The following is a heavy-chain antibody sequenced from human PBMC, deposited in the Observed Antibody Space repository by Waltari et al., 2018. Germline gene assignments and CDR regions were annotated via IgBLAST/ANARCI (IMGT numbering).Heavy chain of an antibody. CDR3: ARKIGYYYYYGMDL. J-gene: IGHJ6*02. Sequence: DVQLVESGGGLVQPGGSLRLSCTASGFSFSSYEMNWVRQAPGKGLEWVSYIYANGGTTYYADSVKCRFTISRDNAKDSLYLEMTSLRAEDTAIYYCARKIGYYYYYGMDLWGQGTTVTVSS. CDR1: GFSFSSYE. V-gene: IGHV3-48*03. CDR2: IYANGGTT. D-gene: IGHD6-13*01.